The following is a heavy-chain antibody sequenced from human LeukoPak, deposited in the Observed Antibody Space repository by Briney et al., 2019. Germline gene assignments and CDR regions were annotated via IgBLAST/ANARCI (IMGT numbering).Heavy chain of an antibody. CDR1: GFTFSSYA. Sequence: GGSLRLSCAASGFTFSSYAMQWVRQAPGKGLEWVAVISYDGSNKYYADSVKGRFTISRDNSKNTLYLQMNSLRAEDTAVYYCARDLTRSSSWPYYLDYWGQGTLVTVSS. J-gene: IGHJ4*02. V-gene: IGHV3-30-3*01. CDR3: ARDLTRSSSWPYYLDY. CDR2: ISYDGSNK. D-gene: IGHD6-13*01.